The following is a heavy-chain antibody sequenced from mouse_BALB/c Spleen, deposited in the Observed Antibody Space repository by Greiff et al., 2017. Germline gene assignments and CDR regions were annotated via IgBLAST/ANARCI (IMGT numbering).Heavy chain of an antibody. V-gene: IGHV1-4*01. Sequence: VQLQESGAELARPGASVKMSCKASGYTFTSYTMHWVKQRPGQGLEWIGYINPSSGYTNYNQKFKDKATLTADKSSSTAYMQLSSLTSEDSAVYYCARNPTVVARDYAMDYWGQGTSVTVSS. CDR3: ARNPTVVARDYAMDY. CDR1: GYTFTSYT. J-gene: IGHJ4*01. D-gene: IGHD1-1*01. CDR2: INPSSGYT.